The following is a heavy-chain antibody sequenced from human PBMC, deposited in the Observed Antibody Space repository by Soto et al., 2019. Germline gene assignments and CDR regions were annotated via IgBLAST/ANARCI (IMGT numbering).Heavy chain of an antibody. J-gene: IGHJ6*02. CDR2: ISGGGGTT. V-gene: IGHV3-23*01. CDR1: GFTFSSHV. Sequence: EVQLLESGGGLVQPGGSLRLSCAASGFTFSSHVMNWVRQAPGKGREWVAAISGGGGTTYYGDSVEGRFTMSRDNSKNTLYLQMNSLRADDTAVYYCARGPRAPPPHDYGMDVWGQGTTVTVSS. CDR3: ARGPRAPPPHDYGMDV.